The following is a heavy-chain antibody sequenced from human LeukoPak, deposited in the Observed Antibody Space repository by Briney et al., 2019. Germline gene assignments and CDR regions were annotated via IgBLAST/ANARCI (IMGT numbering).Heavy chain of an antibody. Sequence: GGSLRLSCAASGFTFSSYGMHWVRQAPGKGLEWVAFIRYDGSNKYYADSVKGRFTISRDNSKNTLYLQMNSLRAEDTAVYYCAKDRGWGDGAYSGSPYYFDYWGQGTLVTVSS. D-gene: IGHD1-26*01. V-gene: IGHV3-30*02. CDR1: GFTFSSYG. J-gene: IGHJ4*02. CDR3: AKDRGWGDGAYSGSPYYFDY. CDR2: IRYDGSNK.